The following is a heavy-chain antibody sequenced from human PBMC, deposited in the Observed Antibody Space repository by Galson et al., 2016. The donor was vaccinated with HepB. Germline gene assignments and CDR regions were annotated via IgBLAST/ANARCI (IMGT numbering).Heavy chain of an antibody. J-gene: IGHJ4*02. CDR1: GFTFSSYW. V-gene: IGHV3-7*01. CDR2: IKQDGSEK. CDR3: AREAEVAALFDY. Sequence: SLRLSCAGSGFTFSSYWMSWVRQAPGKGLEWVANIKQDGSEKYYVDSVKGRFTISRDNAKNSLYLEMNSLRAEDTAVYYCAREAEVAALFDYWGQGTLVTVSS. D-gene: IGHD2-15*01.